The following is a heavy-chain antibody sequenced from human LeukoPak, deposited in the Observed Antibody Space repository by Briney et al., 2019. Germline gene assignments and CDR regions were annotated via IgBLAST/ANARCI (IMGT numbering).Heavy chain of an antibody. D-gene: IGHD4-17*01. J-gene: IGHJ4*02. V-gene: IGHV3-21*01. Sequence: PGGSLRLSCAASGFTFSSYSMNWVRQAPGKGLEWVSSISSSSSYIYYADSVKGRFTISRDNAKNSLYLQMYSLRAEDTAVYYCATEDDYGDAGVDYWGQGTLVTVSS. CDR3: ATEDDYGDAGVDY. CDR1: GFTFSSYS. CDR2: ISSSSSYI.